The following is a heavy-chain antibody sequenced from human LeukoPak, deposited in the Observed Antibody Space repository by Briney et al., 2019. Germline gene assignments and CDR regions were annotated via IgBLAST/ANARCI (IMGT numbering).Heavy chain of an antibody. D-gene: IGHD6-13*01. J-gene: IGHJ3*02. CDR3: ARDKGDPGIAAAYDAFDI. Sequence: GGSLRLSCAASGFTFSSYGMHWVRQAPGKGLEWVAFIRYDGSNKYYADSVKGRFTISRDNAKNSLYLQMNSLRAEDTAVYYCARDKGDPGIAAAYDAFDIWGQGTLVTVSS. CDR1: GFTFSSYG. CDR2: IRYDGSNK. V-gene: IGHV3-30*02.